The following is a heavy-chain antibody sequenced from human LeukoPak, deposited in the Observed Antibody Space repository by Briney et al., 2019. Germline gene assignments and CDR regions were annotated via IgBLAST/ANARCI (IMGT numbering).Heavy chain of an antibody. V-gene: IGHV3-66*01. CDR3: ARDRHVPGLYYYYMDV. CDR2: IYSGGST. D-gene: IGHD6-6*01. Sequence: PGGSLRLSCAASGFTVSSNYMSWVRQAPGKGLEWVSVIYSGGSTYYADSVKGRFTISRDNSKNTLYLQMNSLRPEDTAVYFCARDRHVPGLYYYYMDVWGEGTTVTVSS. J-gene: IGHJ6*03. CDR1: GFTVSSNY.